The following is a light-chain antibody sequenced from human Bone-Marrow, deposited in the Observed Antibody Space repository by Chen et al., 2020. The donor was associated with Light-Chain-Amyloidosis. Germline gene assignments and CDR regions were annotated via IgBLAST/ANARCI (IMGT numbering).Light chain of an antibody. CDR1: DLPTKY. CDR2: RDT. Sequence: SYELTQPPSVSVSPGQTARITCSGDDLPTKYAYWYQQKPGQAPVLVIHRDTARPSRISERFSGSSSGTTATLTISVVQAEDEADYHCQSADSSGTYEVIFGVGSKLTVL. V-gene: IGLV3-25*03. CDR3: QSADSSGTYEVI. J-gene: IGLJ2*01.